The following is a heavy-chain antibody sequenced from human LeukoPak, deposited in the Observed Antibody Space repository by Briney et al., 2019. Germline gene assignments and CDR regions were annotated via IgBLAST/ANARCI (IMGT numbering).Heavy chain of an antibody. D-gene: IGHD3-22*01. V-gene: IGHV4-30-2*01. CDR1: GGSISSGGYS. CDR3: AREKYYYDSNDYPDRYFDI. CDR2: IYHNGIT. J-gene: IGHJ3*02. Sequence: PSETLSLTCAVSGGSISSGGYSWSWIRQPPGKGLEWIGDIYHNGITYYNPSLTSRLTIYVDRPTNHFSLKLSSVTAADTAVYYCAREKYYYDSNDYPDRYFDIWGQGTMVTVSS.